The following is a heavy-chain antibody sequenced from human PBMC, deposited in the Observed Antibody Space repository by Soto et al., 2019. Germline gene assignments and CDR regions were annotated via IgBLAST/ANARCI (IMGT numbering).Heavy chain of an antibody. CDR3: ARARRLLDLDDAFDF. D-gene: IGHD2-15*01. J-gene: IGHJ3*01. CDR1: SGSINNYY. V-gene: IGHV4-59*01. CDR2: IFSGGRT. Sequence: PSETLSLTCSVSSGSINNYYWSWIRQPPGKGLEWIGYIFSGGRTNQSPSLKSRVTLSVDTSKNQFSLKLNSVTAADTAVYFCARARRLLDLDDAFDFWGQGTMVTVSS.